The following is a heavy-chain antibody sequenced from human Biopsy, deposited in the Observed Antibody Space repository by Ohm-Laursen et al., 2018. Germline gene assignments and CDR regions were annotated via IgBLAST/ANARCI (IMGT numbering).Heavy chain of an antibody. CDR3: ARARAYSDFWGGPKDY. CDR2: INHTGST. Sequence: SETLSLTCAVSSGSISGNYWGWIRQPPGKGLEWMGEINHTGSTKYNPSLMSRVTISIDTSNSQFSLKLTSVTAADTAVYFCARARAYSDFWGGPKDYWGQGILVTDSS. D-gene: IGHD3-3*01. J-gene: IGHJ4*02. CDR1: SGSISGNY. V-gene: IGHV4-34*01.